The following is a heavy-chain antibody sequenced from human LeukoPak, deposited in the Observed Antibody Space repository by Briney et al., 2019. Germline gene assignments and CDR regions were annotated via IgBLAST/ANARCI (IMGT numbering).Heavy chain of an antibody. CDR2: ISGSGSGGST. D-gene: IGHD2-2*01. V-gene: IGHV3-23*01. CDR3: SKWKAIVLVPAARSPIDY. Sequence: GGSLRLSCAASGFTFSSSAMSWVRQAPGKGLEWVSNISGSGSGGSTYYADSVKGRFTISRDNSKHTLYLQMNSLRAEDTAVYYCSKWKAIVLVPAARSPIDYWGQGTLVTVSS. J-gene: IGHJ4*02. CDR1: GFTFSSSA.